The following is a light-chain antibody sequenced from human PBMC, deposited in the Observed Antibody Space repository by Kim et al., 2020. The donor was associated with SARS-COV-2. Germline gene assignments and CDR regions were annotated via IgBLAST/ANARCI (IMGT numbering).Light chain of an antibody. Sequence: SYELTQPPSVSVAPGKTARITCGGNNIGSKSVHWYQQKPGQAPVLVIYYDSDRPSGIPERFSGSNSGNTATLTTSRVEAGDEADYYCQVWDTSSDHWVFG. CDR1: NIGSKS. V-gene: IGLV3-21*04. CDR2: YDS. J-gene: IGLJ3*02. CDR3: QVWDTSSDHWV.